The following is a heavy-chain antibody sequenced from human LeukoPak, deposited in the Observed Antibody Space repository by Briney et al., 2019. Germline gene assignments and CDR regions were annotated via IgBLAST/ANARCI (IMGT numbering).Heavy chain of an antibody. D-gene: IGHD1-26*01. CDR1: GFTFSSYG. J-gene: IGHJ3*02. Sequence: GGSLRLSCAASGFTFSSYGMHWVRQAPGKGLEWVAVIWYDGSNKYYADSVKGRFTISRDNSKNTLYLQMNSLRAEDTAVYYCARDKFVGATVANAFDIWGQGTMVTVSS. CDR2: IWYDGSNK. CDR3: ARDKFVGATVANAFDI. V-gene: IGHV3-33*01.